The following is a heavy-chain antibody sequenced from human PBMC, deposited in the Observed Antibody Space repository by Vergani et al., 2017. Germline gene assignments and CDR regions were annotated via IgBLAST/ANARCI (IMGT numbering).Heavy chain of an antibody. D-gene: IGHD5-12*01. CDR1: GGSFSGYY. Sequence: QVQLQQWGAGLLKPSETLSLTCAVYGGSFSGYYWSWTRQPPGKGLEWIGEINHSGSTNYNPSHKSRVTISVDTSKNQFSLKLSSVTAADTAVYYCARFASGYDYWGQGTLVTVSS. J-gene: IGHJ4*02. V-gene: IGHV4-34*01. CDR3: ARFASGYDY. CDR2: INHSGST.